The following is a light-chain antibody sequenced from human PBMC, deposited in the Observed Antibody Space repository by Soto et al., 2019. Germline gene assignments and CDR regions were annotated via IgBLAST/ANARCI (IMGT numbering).Light chain of an antibody. CDR1: SSDVGGYNY. CDR2: DVI. CDR3: CSYAGDSTFV. Sequence: QSVLTQPRSLSGSPGQSVTISCTGTSSDVGGYNYVSWYQQHPGKAPKLLIYDVIKLPSGVPDRFSGSKSGNTASLTISGLQAEDEADYYCCSYAGDSTFVFGGGTQLTVL. J-gene: IGLJ2*01. V-gene: IGLV2-11*01.